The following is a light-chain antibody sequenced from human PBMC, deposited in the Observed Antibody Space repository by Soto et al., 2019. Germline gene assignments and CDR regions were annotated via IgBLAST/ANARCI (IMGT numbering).Light chain of an antibody. CDR3: QQSYATPLI. Sequence: IQMTQSPLSLSASVGEKVTITCRSSQNIEYYLNWYQQKPGKDPRLLVFAVSGLQSGVPPRFSGSGSGTDFSLTIDGLQPDDFATYYCQQSYATPLIFGPG. CDR2: AVS. J-gene: IGKJ3*01. CDR1: QNIEYY. V-gene: IGKV1-39*01.